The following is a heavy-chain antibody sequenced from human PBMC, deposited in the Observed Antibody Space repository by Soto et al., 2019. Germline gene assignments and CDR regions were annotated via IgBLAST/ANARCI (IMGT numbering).Heavy chain of an antibody. CDR1: GFTFSSYA. D-gene: IGHD4-17*01. J-gene: IGHJ4*02. Sequence: GGSLRLSCAASGFTFSSYAMSWVRQAPGKGLEWVSAISGSGGSTYYADSVKGRFTISRDNSKNTLYLQMNSLRAEDTAVYYCARSDYGDYEKQPAGWYYFDYWGQGTLVTVSS. CDR3: ARSDYGDYEKQPAGWYYFDY. V-gene: IGHV3-23*01. CDR2: ISGSGGST.